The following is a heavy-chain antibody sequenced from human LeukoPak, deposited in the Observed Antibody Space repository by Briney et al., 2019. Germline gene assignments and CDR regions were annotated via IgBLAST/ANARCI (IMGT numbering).Heavy chain of an antibody. CDR2: ISAYNGHT. D-gene: IGHD3-3*01. V-gene: IGHV1-18*01. Sequence: ASVKVSCKPSGYIFTSYGISWVRQAPGHGLEWMGWISAYNGHTNYAQKLQGRVTMTTDTSTSTAYMELRSLRSDDTAVYYCARDGRYDFWSGYYTSGTMDVWGKGTTVTVSS. CDR3: ARDGRYDFWSGYYTSGTMDV. CDR1: GYIFTSYG. J-gene: IGHJ6*03.